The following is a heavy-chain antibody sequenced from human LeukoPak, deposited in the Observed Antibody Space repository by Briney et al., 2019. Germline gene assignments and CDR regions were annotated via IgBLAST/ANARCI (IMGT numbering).Heavy chain of an antibody. CDR3: ARSKQQLVFDY. V-gene: IGHV3-9*01. Sequence: GRSLRLSCAGSGFIFNNYAVHWVRQPPGKGLEWVSGISWNSGSIDYADSVKGRFTISRDNAKNSLYLQMNSLRAEDTAVYYCARSKQQLVFDYWGQGTLVTVSS. CDR2: ISWNSGSI. D-gene: IGHD6-13*01. CDR1: GFIFNNYA. J-gene: IGHJ4*02.